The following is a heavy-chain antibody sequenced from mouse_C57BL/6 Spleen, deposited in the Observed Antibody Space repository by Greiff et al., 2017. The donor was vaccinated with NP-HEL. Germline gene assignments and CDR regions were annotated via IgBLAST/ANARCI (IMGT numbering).Heavy chain of an antibody. CDR2: ISSGGSYT. J-gene: IGHJ2*01. CDR3: ARQNWDDFDY. D-gene: IGHD4-1*01. Sequence: EVQLVESGGDLVKPGGSLKLSCAASGFTFSSYGMSWVRQTPDKRLEWVATISSGGSYTYYPDSVKGRFTISRDNAKNTLYLQMSSLKSEDTAMYYCARQNWDDFDYWGQGTTLTVSS. CDR1: GFTFSSYG. V-gene: IGHV5-6*01.